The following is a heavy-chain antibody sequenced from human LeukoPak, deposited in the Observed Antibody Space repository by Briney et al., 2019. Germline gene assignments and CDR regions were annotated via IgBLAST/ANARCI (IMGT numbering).Heavy chain of an antibody. CDR3: ARGAGTGNYYAY. V-gene: IGHV3-7*01. J-gene: IGHJ4*02. Sequence: GGSLRLSCAASGFTFNSYWMTWVRQAPGKGLEWVANINLDGSEKWYVDSVRGRFTISRDNARNSLYLQMNGLGADDTAVYYCARGAGTGNYYAYWGQGTLVTVSS. CDR1: GFTFNSYW. CDR2: INLDGSEK. D-gene: IGHD2-8*02.